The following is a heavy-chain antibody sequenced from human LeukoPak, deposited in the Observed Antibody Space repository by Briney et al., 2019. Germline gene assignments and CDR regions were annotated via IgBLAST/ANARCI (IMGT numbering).Heavy chain of an antibody. CDR3: ARDGYFDWLLSGGAFDI. D-gene: IGHD3-9*01. CDR1: GFTFSSYE. J-gene: IGHJ3*02. Sequence: GGSLRLSCVASGFTFSSYEMNWVRQAPGKGLEWVSYISSSGSTIYYADSVKGRFTISRDNAKNSLYLQMNSLRAEDTAVYYCARDGYFDWLLSGGAFDIWGQGTMVTVSS. V-gene: IGHV3-48*03. CDR2: ISSSGSTI.